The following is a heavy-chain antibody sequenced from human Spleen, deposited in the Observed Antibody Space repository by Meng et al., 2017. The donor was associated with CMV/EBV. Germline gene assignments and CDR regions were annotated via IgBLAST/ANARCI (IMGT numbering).Heavy chain of an antibody. CDR2: INPNSGGT. CDR1: GYTFTGYY. Sequence: SGYTFTGYYMHWVRQAPGQGLEWMGWINPNSGGTNYAQKFQGRVTMTRDTSISTAYMELSRLRSDDTAVYYCASGIAVAGTFLSTPGYWGQGTLVTVSS. CDR3: ASGIAVAGTFLSTPGY. D-gene: IGHD6-19*01. J-gene: IGHJ4*02. V-gene: IGHV1-2*02.